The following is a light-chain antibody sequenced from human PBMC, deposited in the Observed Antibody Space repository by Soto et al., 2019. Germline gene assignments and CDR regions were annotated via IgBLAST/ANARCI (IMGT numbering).Light chain of an antibody. V-gene: IGKV1-5*01. CDR1: QSISSW. Sequence: DIQMTQSPSTLSASVGDRVTITCRASQSISSWLAWYQQKPGKAPKLLIYDASSLESGVPSRFSGSGSGTEFPLTISSLQPDDFATYYCQQYNSDGTFGQGTKVEIK. CDR3: QQYNSDGT. J-gene: IGKJ1*01. CDR2: DAS.